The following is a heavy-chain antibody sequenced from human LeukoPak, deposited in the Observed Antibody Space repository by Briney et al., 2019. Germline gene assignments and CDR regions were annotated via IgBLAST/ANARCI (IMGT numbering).Heavy chain of an antibody. CDR3: AKGSYSSGWYGSNFDF. Sequence: GGSLSLSCAASGFTFSSYVMRGVRQAPGEGGEWVSGISGSGGSSYYADSVKGGFHISRGNSNNTLYLQMSSLRAEDTALYSCAKGSYSSGWYGSNFDFWGQGTLVTVFS. CDR1: GFTFSSYV. D-gene: IGHD6-19*01. V-gene: IGHV3-23*01. J-gene: IGHJ4*02. CDR2: ISGSGGSS.